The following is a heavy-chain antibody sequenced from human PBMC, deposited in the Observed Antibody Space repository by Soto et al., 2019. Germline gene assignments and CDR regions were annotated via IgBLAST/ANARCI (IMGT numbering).Heavy chain of an antibody. Sequence: QVQLVESGGDLVKPGGSLRLSCAASGFPFSDYYMSWIRQAPGKGLEWVSSIGSSSSYTNYADSVKGRFTISRDNAKNSLYLQMNSLRAEDMAVYYWARRRPTGYYNYWGQGTLVTVSA. D-gene: IGHD3-9*01. CDR1: GFPFSDYY. CDR3: ARRRPTGYYNY. J-gene: IGHJ4*02. V-gene: IGHV3-11*05. CDR2: IGSSSSYT.